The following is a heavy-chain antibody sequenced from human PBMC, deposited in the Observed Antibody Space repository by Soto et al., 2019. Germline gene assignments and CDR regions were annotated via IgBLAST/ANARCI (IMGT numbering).Heavy chain of an antibody. CDR1: GFTFSSYS. Sequence: GGSLRLSCAASGFTFSSYSMNWVRQAPGKGLEWVSSISSSSSYIYYADSVKGRFTISRDNAKNSLYLQMNSLRAEDTAVYYCARDYEFCGVLPQYFQHWGQGTLVTVSS. CDR2: ISSSSSYI. V-gene: IGHV3-21*01. D-gene: IGHD3-3*01. J-gene: IGHJ1*01. CDR3: ARDYEFCGVLPQYFQH.